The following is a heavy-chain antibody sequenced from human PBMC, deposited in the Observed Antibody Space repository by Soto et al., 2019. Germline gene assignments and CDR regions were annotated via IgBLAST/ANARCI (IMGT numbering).Heavy chain of an antibody. V-gene: IGHV1-18*01. Sequence: ASVKVSCKASGYTFTSYGISWVRQAPGQGLEWMGWISAYNGNTNYAQKLQGRVTMTTDTSTSTAYMELRSLRSDDTAVYYCAGGYFDYLAGQLAAVGDFDYWGQGALVTVSS. CDR2: ISAYNGNT. J-gene: IGHJ4*02. D-gene: IGHD3-9*01. CDR3: AGGYFDYLAGQLAAVGDFDY. CDR1: GYTFTSYG.